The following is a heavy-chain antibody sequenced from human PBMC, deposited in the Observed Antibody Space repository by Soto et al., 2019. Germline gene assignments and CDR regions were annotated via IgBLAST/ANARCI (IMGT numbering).Heavy chain of an antibody. V-gene: IGHV3-7*01. CDR2: IKQDGSEK. Sequence: GGSLRLSCAASGFTFSSYWMSWVRQAPGKGLEWVANIKQDGSEKYYVDSVKGRFTISRDNAKNSLYLQINSLRAEDTAVYYCATETTVADTYAFDYWGQGTLVTVSS. CDR1: GFTFSSYW. CDR3: ATETTVADTYAFDY. D-gene: IGHD6-19*01. J-gene: IGHJ4*02.